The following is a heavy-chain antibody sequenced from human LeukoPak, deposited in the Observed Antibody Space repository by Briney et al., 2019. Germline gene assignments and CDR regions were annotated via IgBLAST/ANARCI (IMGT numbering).Heavy chain of an antibody. Sequence: RGSLRLSCAASGFTFDDYGMSWVRQAPGKGLEWVSGINWNGGSTGYADSVKGRFTISRDNAKNSLYLQMNSLRAEDTALYYCARDSRRGTRAAFDIWGQGTMVTVSS. V-gene: IGHV3-20*04. J-gene: IGHJ3*02. CDR3: ARDSRRGTRAAFDI. D-gene: IGHD1-14*01. CDR2: INWNGGST. CDR1: GFTFDDYG.